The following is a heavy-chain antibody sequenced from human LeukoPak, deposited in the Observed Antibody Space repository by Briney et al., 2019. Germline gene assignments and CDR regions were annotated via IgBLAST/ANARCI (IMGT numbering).Heavy chain of an antibody. CDR2: IYYSGST. CDR3: ARQNNALFDY. J-gene: IGHJ4*02. D-gene: IGHD1/OR15-1a*01. CDR1: GGSISSYY. Sequence: SETLSLTFTVSGGSISSYYWSWIRQPPGKGLEWIGYIYYSGSTNYNPSLKSRVTISVDTSKNQFSLKLSSVTAADTAVYYCARQNNALFDYWGQGTLVTVSS. V-gene: IGHV4-59*08.